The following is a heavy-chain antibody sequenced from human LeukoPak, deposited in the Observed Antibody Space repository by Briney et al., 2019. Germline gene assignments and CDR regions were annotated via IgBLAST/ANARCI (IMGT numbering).Heavy chain of an antibody. CDR2: INSDGSST. CDR1: GFTFSSYW. D-gene: IGHD6-19*01. CDR3: AKNGAVAGTCDY. V-gene: IGHV3-74*01. J-gene: IGHJ4*02. Sequence: GGSLRLSCAASGFTFSSYWMHWVRQAPGKGLVWVSRINSDGSSTNYADSVKGRFTISRDNAKNTLYLQMNSLREEDTAVYYCAKNGAVAGTCDYWGQGILVTVSS.